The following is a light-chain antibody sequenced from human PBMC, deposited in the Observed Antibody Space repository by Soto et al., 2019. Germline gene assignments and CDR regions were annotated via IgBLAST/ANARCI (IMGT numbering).Light chain of an antibody. Sequence: DIQMTQSPSFLSASVGDTVTITCRASQALSNYLAWYQQKPGKAPDLLIYSASTLQGGVPSRFSGSGSETEFSLTIRALQPEDFATYYCQQLSRYPLTFGGGTKVDIK. J-gene: IGKJ4*01. CDR2: SAS. CDR1: QALSNY. CDR3: QQLSRYPLT. V-gene: IGKV1-9*01.